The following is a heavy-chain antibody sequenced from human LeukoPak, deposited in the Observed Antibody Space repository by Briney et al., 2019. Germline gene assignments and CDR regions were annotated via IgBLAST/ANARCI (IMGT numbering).Heavy chain of an antibody. CDR1: GYTFTSYG. D-gene: IGHD5-18*01. CDR2: ISAYNGNT. Sequence: ASVKVSCKASGYTFTSYGISWVRQAPGQGLEWMGWISAYNGNTNYAQKLQGRVTMTTDTSTSTAYMELRSLRSDDTAVYYCARDPGIPSRSYYYYMDVWGKGTTVTVSS. CDR3: ARDPGIPSRSYYYYMDV. V-gene: IGHV1-18*01. J-gene: IGHJ6*03.